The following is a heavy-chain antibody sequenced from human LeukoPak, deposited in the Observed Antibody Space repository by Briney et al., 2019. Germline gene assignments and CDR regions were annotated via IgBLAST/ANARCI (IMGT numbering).Heavy chain of an antibody. CDR1: GYGXTSYY. V-gene: IGHV1-46*03. J-gene: IGHJ4*02. CDR2: INPSVGGT. CDR3: ARHGSGRYYPAEGRVDY. Sequence: GASVKVSCKAFGYGXTSYYIHGVRQAPGQGLEWMGIINPSVGGTTYARKFQGRVTMTRDTSTSTVYMELSSLRSEDTAVYYCARHGSGRYYPAEGRVDYWGQGTLVTVSS. D-gene: IGHD3-10*01.